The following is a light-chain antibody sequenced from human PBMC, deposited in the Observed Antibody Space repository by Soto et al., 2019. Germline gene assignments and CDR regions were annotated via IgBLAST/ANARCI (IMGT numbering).Light chain of an antibody. CDR3: QQYYTYPWT. CDR2: ATS. J-gene: IGKJ1*01. CDR1: QGISSY. Sequence: AIRMTQSPSSLSASTGDRVTITCRARQGISSYLAWLQQKPGRPPKLLMSATSTLQSDVPSRFSGSGSGTDFTLTIGCLQSEDLATYYCQQYYTYPWTFGQGTKVEIK. V-gene: IGKV1-8*01.